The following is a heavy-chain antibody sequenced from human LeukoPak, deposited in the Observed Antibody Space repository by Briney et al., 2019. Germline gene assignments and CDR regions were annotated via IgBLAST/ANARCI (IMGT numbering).Heavy chain of an antibody. Sequence: GASVKVSCKASGGTFSSYAISWVRQAPGQGLEWMGGIIPIFGTANYAQKFQGRVTITADESTSTAYMELSSLRSEDTAVYYCARGGLTMIVVVSADNWFDPWGQGILVTVSS. D-gene: IGHD3-22*01. V-gene: IGHV1-69*01. CDR3: ARGGLTMIVVVSADNWFDP. CDR2: IIPIFGTA. J-gene: IGHJ5*02. CDR1: GGTFSSYA.